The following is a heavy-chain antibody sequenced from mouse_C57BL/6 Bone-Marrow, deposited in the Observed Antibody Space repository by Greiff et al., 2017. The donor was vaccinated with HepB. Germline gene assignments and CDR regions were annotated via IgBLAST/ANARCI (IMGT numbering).Heavy chain of an antibody. CDR3: ARRDYRYFDV. CDR2: INPNNGGT. D-gene: IGHD1-1*02. CDR1: GYTFTDYN. V-gene: IGHV1-18*01. J-gene: IGHJ1*03. Sequence: VQLQQPGPELVKPGASVKIPCKASGYTFTDYNMDWVKQSHGKSLEWIGDINPNNGGTIYNQKFKGKATLTVDKSSSTAYMELRSLTSEDTAVYYCARRDYRYFDVWGTGTTVTVSS.